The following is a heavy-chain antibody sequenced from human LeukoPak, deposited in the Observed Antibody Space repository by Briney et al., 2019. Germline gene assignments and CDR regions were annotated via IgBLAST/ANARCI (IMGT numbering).Heavy chain of an antibody. Sequence: SETLSLTCTVSGGSISSYYWSWIRQPAGKGLEWIGRIYTTGSTNYNPSLNSRVSISVDTSKNQFSLKLSSVTAADTAVYYCARGAGYDSSGYYYVRRWFDPWGQGTLVTVSS. D-gene: IGHD3-22*01. J-gene: IGHJ5*02. CDR3: ARGAGYDSSGYYYVRRWFDP. V-gene: IGHV4-4*07. CDR2: IYTTGST. CDR1: GGSISSYY.